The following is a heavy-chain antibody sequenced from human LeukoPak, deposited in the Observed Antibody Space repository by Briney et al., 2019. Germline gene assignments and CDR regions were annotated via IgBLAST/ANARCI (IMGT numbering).Heavy chain of an antibody. D-gene: IGHD3-3*01. CDR3: ARGRFLEWLPPKAYNWFDP. Sequence: PSETLSLTCTVSGGSISSNSYYWGWIRQPPGKGLEWIGSIYYSGSTYYNPSLKGRVTISVDTSKNQFSLKLSSVTAADTAVYYCARGRFLEWLPPKAYNWFDPWGQGTLVTVSS. CDR1: GGSISSNSYY. CDR2: IYYSGST. V-gene: IGHV4-39*07. J-gene: IGHJ5*02.